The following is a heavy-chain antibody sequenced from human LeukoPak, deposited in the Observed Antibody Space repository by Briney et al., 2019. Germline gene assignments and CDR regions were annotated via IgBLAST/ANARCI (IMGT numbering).Heavy chain of an antibody. J-gene: IGHJ4*02. CDR3: ARDNITTGPTGY. D-gene: IGHD2/OR15-2a*01. Sequence: ASVKVSCKASGYTFTSYDINWVRQATGQGLEWMGWMNPNSGNTGYAQKFQGRVTMTRNTSISTAYMELSSLRSEDTAVYYCARDNITTGPTGYWGQGTLVTVSS. CDR2: MNPNSGNT. V-gene: IGHV1-8*01. CDR1: GYTFTSYD.